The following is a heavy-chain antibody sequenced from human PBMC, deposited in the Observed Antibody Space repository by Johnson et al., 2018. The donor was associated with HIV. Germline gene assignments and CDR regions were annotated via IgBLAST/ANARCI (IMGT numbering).Heavy chain of an antibody. Sequence: QELLVESGGGVVQPGGSLRLSCAASGFAFSNYAMHWVRQAPGKGLEWMAIISYDGSNEYYADSVKGRFTTSRDNSKNTLYLHMSSLRAEDTALYYCARDSFIAVTLSDAFDIWGQGTVVTVSS. CDR2: ISYDGSNE. J-gene: IGHJ3*02. CDR3: ARDSFIAVTLSDAFDI. CDR1: GFAFSNYA. D-gene: IGHD6-19*01. V-gene: IGHV3-30-3*01.